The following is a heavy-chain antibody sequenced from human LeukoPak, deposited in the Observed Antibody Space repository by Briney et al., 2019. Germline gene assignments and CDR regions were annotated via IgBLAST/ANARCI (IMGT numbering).Heavy chain of an antibody. CDR1: GGSISSGGYY. D-gene: IGHD6-13*01. V-gene: IGHV4-31*03. J-gene: IGHJ4*02. CDR3: AGENEQLDFDY. Sequence: SETLSLTCTVSGGSISSGGYYWSWIRQHPGKGLEWIGYIYYSGSTYYNPSLKSRVTISVDTSKNQFSLKLSSVTAADAAVYCCAGENEQLDFDYWGQGTLVTVSS. CDR2: IYYSGST.